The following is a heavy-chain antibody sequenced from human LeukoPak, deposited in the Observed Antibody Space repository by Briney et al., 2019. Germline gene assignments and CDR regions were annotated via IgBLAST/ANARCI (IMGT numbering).Heavy chain of an antibody. Sequence: GGSLRLSCAASGFTFSSYEMNWVRQAPGKGLAWVSYISSSGSTIYYADSVKGRFTISRDNAKNSLYLQMNSLRAEDTAVYYCVRPDDTSGHARYWGQGTLVTVSS. V-gene: IGHV3-48*03. CDR3: VRPDDTSGHARY. CDR1: GFTFSSYE. CDR2: ISSSGSTI. J-gene: IGHJ4*02. D-gene: IGHD3-22*01.